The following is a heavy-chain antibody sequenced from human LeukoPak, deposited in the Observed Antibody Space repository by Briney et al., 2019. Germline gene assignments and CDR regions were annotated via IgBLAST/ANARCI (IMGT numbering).Heavy chain of an antibody. CDR1: GFTFSDYY. J-gene: IGHJ3*02. V-gene: IGHV3-11*01. D-gene: IGHD3-22*01. CDR2: ISSSGSTI. Sequence: GGSLRLSCAASGFTFSDYYMSWIRQAPGKGLEWVSYISSSGSTIYYADSVKGRFTISGDNAKNTQYLQMNSLRAEDTAVYYCAKDQGSGYYRSGDGFDIWGQGTMVTVSS. CDR3: AKDQGSGYYRSGDGFDI.